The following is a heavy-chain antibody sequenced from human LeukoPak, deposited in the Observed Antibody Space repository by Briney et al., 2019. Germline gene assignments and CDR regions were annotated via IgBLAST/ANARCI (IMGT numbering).Heavy chain of an antibody. CDR1: GGSISSSTHY. D-gene: IGHD3-22*01. CDR2: MYNSGSI. V-gene: IGHV4-39*01. CDR3: ARNETSGYFDI. J-gene: IGHJ3*02. Sequence: SETLSLIRTVSGGSISSSTHYWGWIRQSPGKGLEWLGSMYNSGSISYNPSLRSRVTVTVDTSKNQFSLNFNSVTAADTALYFCARNETSGYFDIWGQGTMVTVSS.